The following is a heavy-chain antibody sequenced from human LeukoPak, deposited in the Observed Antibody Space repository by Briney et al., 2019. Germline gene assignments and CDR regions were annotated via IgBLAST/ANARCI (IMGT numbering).Heavy chain of an antibody. J-gene: IGHJ6*03. Sequence: GGSLRLSCAASGFTFSSYSMNWVRQAPGKGLEWVSYISSSSSTIYYADSVKGRFTISRDNAKNSLYLQMNSLRGEDTAVYYCARENHCSSTSCYTMGDYYYYMDVWGKGTTVTVSS. D-gene: IGHD2-2*02. CDR3: ARENHCSSTSCYTMGDYYYYMDV. CDR1: GFTFSSYS. V-gene: IGHV3-48*01. CDR2: ISSSSSTI.